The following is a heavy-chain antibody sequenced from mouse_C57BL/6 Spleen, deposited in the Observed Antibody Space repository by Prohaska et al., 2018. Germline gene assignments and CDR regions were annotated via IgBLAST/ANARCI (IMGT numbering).Heavy chain of an antibody. Sequence: EVKLEESGGGLVQPGGSMKLSCVASGFTFSNYWMNWVRQSPEKGLEWVAQIRLKSENYATHYAESVKGRFTISRDDCKSSVYLQMNNLRAEDTGIYYCTAPAVSSDYWGQGTTLTVSS. J-gene: IGHJ2*01. CDR3: TAPAVSSDY. D-gene: IGHD1-3*01. CDR1: GFTFSNYW. V-gene: IGHV6-3*01. CDR2: IRLKSENYAT.